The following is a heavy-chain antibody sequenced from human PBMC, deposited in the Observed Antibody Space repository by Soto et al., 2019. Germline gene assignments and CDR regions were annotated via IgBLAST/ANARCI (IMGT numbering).Heavy chain of an antibody. CDR1: GFTFSSYA. CDR3: AKFRAGLGSQTDS. J-gene: IGHJ4*02. Sequence: EVQLLESGGNLVQPGGSLRLSCAASGFTFSSYAMSWVRQAPGKGLEWVSTVGVSGATTYYTDSVKGRFTISRDNSNNTLFLQMHGLRAEDKAIYYGAKFRAGLGSQTDSWGQGTLVTVSS. CDR2: VGVSGATT. D-gene: IGHD3-10*01. V-gene: IGHV3-23*01.